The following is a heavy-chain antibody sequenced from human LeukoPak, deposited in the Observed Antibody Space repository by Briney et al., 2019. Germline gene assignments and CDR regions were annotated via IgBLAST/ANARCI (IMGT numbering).Heavy chain of an antibody. D-gene: IGHD6-19*01. J-gene: IGHJ4*02. Sequence: PGGSLRLSCAASGFTFSSYAMSWVRQAPGKGLEWVSAISGSGGSTYYADSVKGRFTISRDNSKNTLYLQMNSLRAEDTAVYYCAKDTPPRFIAVAGIFDYWGQGTLVTVSS. CDR2: ISGSGGST. CDR1: GFTFSSYA. V-gene: IGHV3-23*01. CDR3: AKDTPPRFIAVAGIFDY.